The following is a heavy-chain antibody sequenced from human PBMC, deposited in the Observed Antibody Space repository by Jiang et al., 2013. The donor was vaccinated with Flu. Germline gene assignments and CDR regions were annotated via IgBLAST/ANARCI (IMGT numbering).Heavy chain of an antibody. V-gene: IGHV5-51*01. CDR1: GYTFTNYW. J-gene: IGHJ5*02. Sequence: EVKKPGESLQISCKASGYTFTNYWIAWVRQMPGKGLEWMGLIYPGDSETRYRPSFQGQVTISADKSISTAYLQWNSLEASDSAMYYCARRGGANWFDPWGQGTLVTVSS. D-gene: IGHD3-16*01. CDR2: IYPGDSET. CDR3: ARRGGANWFDP.